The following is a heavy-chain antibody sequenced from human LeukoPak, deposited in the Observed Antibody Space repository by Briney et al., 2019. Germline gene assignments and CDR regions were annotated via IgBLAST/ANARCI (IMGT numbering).Heavy chain of an antibody. CDR2: INSDGRST. D-gene: IGHD3-9*01. CDR1: GFTFSSYW. J-gene: IGHJ6*02. CDR3: ARGGDDILTGYYMDYYYYGMDV. V-gene: IGHV3-74*01. Sequence: AGGSLRLSCAASGFTFSSYWMQWVGHAPGKGRVWVSRINSDGRSTSYADSVKGRFTISRDNAKNTLYLQMNSLRAEDTAVYYCARGGDDILTGYYMDYYYYGMDVWGQGTTVTVSS.